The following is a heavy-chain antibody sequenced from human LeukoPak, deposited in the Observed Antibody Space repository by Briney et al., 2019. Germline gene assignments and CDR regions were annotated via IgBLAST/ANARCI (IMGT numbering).Heavy chain of an antibody. V-gene: IGHV4-39*07. CDR1: GGSISSSSYY. CDR3: ARARRYSHGGQYYFDY. D-gene: IGHD5-18*01. J-gene: IGHJ4*02. CDR2: IYYSGST. Sequence: SETLSLTCTVSGGSISSSSYYWGWIRQPPGKGLEWIGSIYYSGSTYYNPSLKSRVTISVDTSKNQFSLKLSSVTAADTAVYYCARARRYSHGGQYYFDYWGQETLVTVSS.